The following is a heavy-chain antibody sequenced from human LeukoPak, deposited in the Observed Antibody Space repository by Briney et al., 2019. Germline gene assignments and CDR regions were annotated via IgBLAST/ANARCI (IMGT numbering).Heavy chain of an antibody. CDR1: GFTFSTYW. CDR3: AKDQSWSTAGDYYAMDV. D-gene: IGHD5/OR15-5a*01. CDR2: ISGSGGST. Sequence: PGGSLRLSCAASGFTFSTYWMSWVRQAPGKGLEWVSGISGSGGSTYYADSVKGRFTISRDNSKNTLSLQLNSLRAEDTAVYYCAKDQSWSTAGDYYAMDVWGQGTTVTVSS. V-gene: IGHV3-23*01. J-gene: IGHJ6*02.